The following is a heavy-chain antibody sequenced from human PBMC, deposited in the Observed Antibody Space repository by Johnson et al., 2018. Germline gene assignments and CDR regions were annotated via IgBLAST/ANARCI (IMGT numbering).Heavy chain of an antibody. CDR3: TRSAITMYGMDV. V-gene: IGHV3-49*05. CDR2: IRSKAYGGTT. J-gene: IGHJ6*02. CDR1: GFTFGDYA. Sequence: VQLQESGGGLVKXGRSXRLXCTASGFTFGDYAMSWFRQAPGKGMEWVGFIRSKAYGGTTEYAASVKGRFTISRDDSKSIAYLQMNSLKTEDTAVYYCTRSAITMYGMDVWGQGTTVTVSS. D-gene: IGHD3-10*01.